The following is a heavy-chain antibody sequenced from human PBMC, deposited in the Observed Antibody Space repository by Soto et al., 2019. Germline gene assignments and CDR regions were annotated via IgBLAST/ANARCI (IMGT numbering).Heavy chain of an antibody. V-gene: IGHV4-34*01. Sequence: SQTLSLTCPVDGGCLSGYSSSWNSQPPGKGLEWIGEINHSGSTNYNPSLKSRVTISVDTSKNQFSLKLSSVTAADMAVYYCARSIGGRLDYWAKGPLVT. CDR2: INHSGST. CDR3: ARSIGGRLDY. D-gene: IGHD2-15*01. CDR1: GGCLSGYS. J-gene: IGHJ4*02.